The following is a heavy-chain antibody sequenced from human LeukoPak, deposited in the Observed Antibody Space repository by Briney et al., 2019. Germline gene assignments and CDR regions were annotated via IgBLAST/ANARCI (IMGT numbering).Heavy chain of an antibody. Sequence: SETLSLTCTVSGGSISSGDYYWSWIRQPPGKGLEWIGYIYYSGSTYYNPSLKSRVTISVDTSKNQFSLKLSSVTAADTAVYYCARDRTRLVYYFYGMDVWGQGTTVTVSS. J-gene: IGHJ6*02. V-gene: IGHV4-30-4*01. D-gene: IGHD3-9*01. CDR1: GGSISSGDYY. CDR3: ARDRTRLVYYFYGMDV. CDR2: IYYSGST.